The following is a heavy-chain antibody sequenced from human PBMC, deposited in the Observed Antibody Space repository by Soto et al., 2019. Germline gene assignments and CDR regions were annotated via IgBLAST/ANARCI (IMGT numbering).Heavy chain of an antibody. J-gene: IGHJ4*02. CDR1: GFTFSSYA. D-gene: IGHD6-19*01. Sequence: GGSLRLSCAASGFTFSSYAMSWVRQAPGKGLEWVSAISGSGGSTYYADSVKGRFTISRDNSKNTLYLQMSSLRAEDTAVYYCAKDLAVASDRYDYWGQGTLVTVSS. CDR3: AKDLAVASDRYDY. V-gene: IGHV3-23*01. CDR2: ISGSGGST.